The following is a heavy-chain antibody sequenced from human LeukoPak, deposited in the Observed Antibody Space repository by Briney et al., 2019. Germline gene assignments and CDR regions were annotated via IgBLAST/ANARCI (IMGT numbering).Heavy chain of an antibody. CDR1: GYTLTELS. V-gene: IGHV1-24*01. J-gene: IGHJ6*04. Sequence: ASVKVSCKVSGYTLTELSMHWVRQAPGKGLEWMGGFDPEDGETIYAQKFQGRVTMTEDTSTDTAYMELSSLRSEDTAVYYCGIAHKGLLSPMRYGMDVWGKGTTVTVSS. D-gene: IGHD2/OR15-2a*01. CDR3: GIAHKGLLSPMRYGMDV. CDR2: FDPEDGET.